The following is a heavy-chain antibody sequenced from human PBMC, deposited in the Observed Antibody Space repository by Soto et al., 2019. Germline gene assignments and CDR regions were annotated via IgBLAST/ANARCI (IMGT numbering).Heavy chain of an antibody. V-gene: IGHV5-10-1*01. CDR3: ARQIYDSGTGPNFQYYFDS. CDR2: IDPSDSQT. D-gene: IGHD6-13*01. J-gene: IGHJ4*02. CDR1: GYSFAGYW. Sequence: ESLKISCKGSGYSFAGYWITWVRQKPGKGLEWMGRIDPSDSQTYYSPSFRGHVTISVTKSITTVFLQWSSLRASDTAMYYCARQIYDSGTGPNFQYYFDSWGQGTPVTVS.